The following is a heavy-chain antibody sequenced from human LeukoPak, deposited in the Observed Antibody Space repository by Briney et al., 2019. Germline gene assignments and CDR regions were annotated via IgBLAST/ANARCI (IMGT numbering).Heavy chain of an antibody. J-gene: IGHJ4*02. CDR1: GTSVSGCF. D-gene: IGHD6-19*01. CDR2: MRNGDTT. V-gene: IGHV3-69-1*02. Sequence: KSGGSLRLSCAASGTSVSGCFMNWVRQAPGKGLEWVSVMRNGDTTDYADSVKGRFTISRDNAKNSLYLQMNSLRAEDTAVYYCARDAAVAGTVFDYWGQGTLVTVSS. CDR3: ARDAAVAGTVFDY.